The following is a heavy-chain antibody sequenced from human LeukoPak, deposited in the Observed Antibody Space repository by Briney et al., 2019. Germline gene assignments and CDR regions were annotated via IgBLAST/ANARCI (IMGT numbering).Heavy chain of an antibody. CDR3: VKGGIVVLISAFDI. Sequence: PGGSLRLSCSASGFTFSSYAMLWVRQAPGKGLEYVSTISSNGGSTYYADSVKGIFTISRDNSKNTLYLQMSSLRAEDTAVYYCVKGGIVVLISAFDIWGQGTMVTVSS. D-gene: IGHD3-22*01. J-gene: IGHJ3*02. V-gene: IGHV3-64D*06. CDR1: GFTFSSYA. CDR2: ISSNGGST.